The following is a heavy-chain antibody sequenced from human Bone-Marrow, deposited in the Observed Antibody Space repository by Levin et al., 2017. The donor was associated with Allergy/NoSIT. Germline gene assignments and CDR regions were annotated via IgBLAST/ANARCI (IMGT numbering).Heavy chain of an antibody. J-gene: IGHJ5*01. V-gene: IGHV2-5*02. CDR2: IYWDGDQ. D-gene: IGHD3-10*01. CDR3: ARRKINFGEVFDT. Sequence: KVSGPTLVKPTETLRLTCSFDGFSLSSNGMGVAWIRQPPTKALEWLALIYWDGDQRYSPSLKNRLSITRDTSRNQVVLTMADLDPVDTGTYYCARRKINFGEVFDTWGQGILVTVSS. CDR1: GFSLSSNGMG.